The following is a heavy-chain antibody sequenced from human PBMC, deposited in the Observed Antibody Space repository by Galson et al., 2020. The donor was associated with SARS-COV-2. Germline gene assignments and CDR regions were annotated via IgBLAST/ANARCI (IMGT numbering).Heavy chain of an antibody. Sequence: GESLKISCKASGYTFTGYYMHWVRQAPGQGLEWMGWINPNSGGTNYAQKFQGRVTMTRDTSISTAYMELSRLRSDDTAVYYCAEGNWGSGYTRAEDAFDIWGQGTMVTVSS. CDR1: GYTFTGYY. V-gene: IGHV1-2*02. D-gene: IGHD3-3*01. CDR2: INPNSGGT. CDR3: AEGNWGSGYTRAEDAFDI. J-gene: IGHJ3*02.